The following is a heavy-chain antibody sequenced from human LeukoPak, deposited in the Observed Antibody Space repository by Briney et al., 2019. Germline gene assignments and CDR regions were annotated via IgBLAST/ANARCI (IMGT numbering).Heavy chain of an antibody. CDR2: IYYSGST. V-gene: IGHV4-59*12. CDR1: GGSINTFY. J-gene: IGHJ4*02. Sequence: PSETLSLTCTVSGGSINTFYWSWIRQPPGKGREWLGYIYYSGSTNYNPSLKSRVSISVGTSNNQFSLRLTSMTAADTAVYYCARSIPTFGVAVPGYHFFDYWGQGTLVTVSS. D-gene: IGHD3-3*01. CDR3: ARSIPTFGVAVPGYHFFDY.